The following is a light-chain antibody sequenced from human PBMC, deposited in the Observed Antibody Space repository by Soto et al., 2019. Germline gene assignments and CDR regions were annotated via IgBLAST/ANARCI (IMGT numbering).Light chain of an antibody. V-gene: IGKV3-11*01. CDR3: QQRSDWPIT. J-gene: IGKJ5*01. CDR1: QSVGKY. CDR2: DAS. Sequence: EILFTQSPGTLSLSPGERATLSCRASQSVGKYLVWYQQKPGQAPRLIIYDASNRDPGIPARFSGSGSGTDFTLTLSRLEPEDFEVYYCQQRSDWPITFGQGTRLEIK.